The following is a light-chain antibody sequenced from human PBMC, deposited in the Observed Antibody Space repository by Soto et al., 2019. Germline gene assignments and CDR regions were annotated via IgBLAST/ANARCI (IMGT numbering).Light chain of an antibody. CDR2: DVS. CDR1: QSVRNSF. Sequence: EIVLTQSPGTLSLSPGERATLSCRASQSVRNSFFAWYQQKPGQAPRLLIYDVSVRATGIPDRFSGSGSGTDFTLTINRLEPEDFAVYYCQQYETSVMYTFGQGTKLEIK. J-gene: IGKJ2*01. V-gene: IGKV3-20*01. CDR3: QQYETSVMYT.